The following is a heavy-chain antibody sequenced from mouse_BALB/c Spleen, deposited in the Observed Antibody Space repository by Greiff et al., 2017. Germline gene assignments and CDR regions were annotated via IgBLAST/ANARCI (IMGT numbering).Heavy chain of an antibody. J-gene: IGHJ4*01. Sequence: EVQGVESGGGLVKPGGSLKLSCAASGFTFSSYAMSWVRQTPEKRLEWVASISSGGSTYYPDSVKGRFTISRDNARNILYLQMSSLRSEDTAMYYCARGDAMDYWGQGTSVTVSS. CDR1: GFTFSSYA. CDR2: ISSGGST. V-gene: IGHV5-6-5*01. CDR3: ARGDAMDY.